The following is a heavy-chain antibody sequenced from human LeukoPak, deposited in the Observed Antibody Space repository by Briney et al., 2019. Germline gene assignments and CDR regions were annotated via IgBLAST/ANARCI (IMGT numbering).Heavy chain of an antibody. CDR1: GGSISSHY. CDR2: IYYSGST. V-gene: IGHV4-59*11. CDR3: TRDLANSWYYY. D-gene: IGHD6-13*01. Sequence: SETLSLTCTVSGGSISSHYWSWIRQSPGKGLEWIGYIYYSGSTNYNPSLKGRVTISVDTSKNQFSLKLSSVTAADTAVYYCTRDLANSWYYYWGRGILVTVSS. J-gene: IGHJ4*02.